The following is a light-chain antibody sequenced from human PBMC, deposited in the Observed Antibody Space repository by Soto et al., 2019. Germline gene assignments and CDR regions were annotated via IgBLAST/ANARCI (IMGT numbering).Light chain of an antibody. J-gene: IGKJ4*01. CDR1: QGISNY. CDR2: AAS. V-gene: IGKV1-27*01. CDR3: QKYNSAPRT. Sequence: DLQMPQSPSSLSASVGDRVNITCRASQGISNYLAWYQQKPGKVPKLLIYAASTLQSGVPSRFSGSGSGTDFTLTISSLQPEDVATYYCQKYNSAPRTFGGGTKVDI.